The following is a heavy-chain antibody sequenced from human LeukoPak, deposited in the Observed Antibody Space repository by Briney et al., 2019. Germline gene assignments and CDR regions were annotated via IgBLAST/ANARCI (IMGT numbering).Heavy chain of an antibody. V-gene: IGHV4-59*01. D-gene: IGHD6-19*01. J-gene: IGHJ6*02. Sequence: SETLSLTCTVSGGSISSYYWSWIRQPPGKGLEWIGYIYYSGSTNYNPSLKSRVTISVDTSKNQFSLKLSPVTAADTAVYCCARGQTVAGAPGRGMDVWGQGTTVSVSS. CDR2: IYYSGST. CDR1: GGSISSYY. CDR3: ARGQTVAGAPGRGMDV.